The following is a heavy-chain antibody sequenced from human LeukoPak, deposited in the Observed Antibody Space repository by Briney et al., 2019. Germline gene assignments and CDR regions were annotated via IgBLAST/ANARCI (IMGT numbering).Heavy chain of an antibody. CDR2: IYYSGST. CDR1: GGSISSYY. V-gene: IGHV4-59*01. J-gene: IGHJ3*02. Sequence: ETLSLTCTVSGGSISSYYWSWIRQPPGKGLEWIGYIYYSGSTKYNPSLKSRVTISEDTSKNQFSLKLSSVTAADTAVYYCARASSIAALDAFDIWGQGTMVTVSS. D-gene: IGHD6-6*01. CDR3: ARASSIAALDAFDI.